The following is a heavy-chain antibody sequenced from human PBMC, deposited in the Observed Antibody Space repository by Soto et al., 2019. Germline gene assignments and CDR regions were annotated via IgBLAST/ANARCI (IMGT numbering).Heavy chain of an antibody. D-gene: IGHD2-2*02. CDR3: ASDTLGYCSSTSCYSHYYYYGMDV. V-gene: IGHV1-46*01. CDR1: GYTFTSYY. Sequence: GASVKVSCKASGYTFTSYYMHWVRQAPGQGLEWMGIINPSGGSTSYAQKFQGRVTMTRDTSTSTVYMELSSLRSEDTAVYYCASDTLGYCSSTSCYSHYYYYGMDVWGQGTTVTVSS. J-gene: IGHJ6*02. CDR2: INPSGGST.